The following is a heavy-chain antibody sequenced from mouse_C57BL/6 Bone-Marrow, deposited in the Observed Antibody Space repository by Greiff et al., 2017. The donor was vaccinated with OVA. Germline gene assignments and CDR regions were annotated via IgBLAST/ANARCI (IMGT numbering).Heavy chain of an antibody. CDR2: ISSGGSYT. Sequence: EVKLMESGGDLVKPGGSLKLSCAASGFTFSSYGMSWVRQTPDKRLEWVATISSGGSYTYYPDSVKGRFTISRDNAKNTLYLQMSSLKSEDTAMYYCARQGYYSTHAMDYWGQGTSVTVSS. CDR3: ARQGYYSTHAMDY. CDR1: GFTFSSYG. V-gene: IGHV5-6*01. D-gene: IGHD1-1*01. J-gene: IGHJ4*01.